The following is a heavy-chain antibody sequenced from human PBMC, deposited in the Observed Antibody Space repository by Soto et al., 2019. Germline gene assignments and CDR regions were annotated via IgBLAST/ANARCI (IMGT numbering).Heavy chain of an antibody. CDR3: ARGTQKHEEYYTTLIGPDMFRY. D-gene: IGHD3-9*01. CDR1: GYTFTSYD. J-gene: IGHJ4*02. CDR2: VNPNSGNT. V-gene: IGHV1-8*01. Sequence: ASVKVSCKASGYTFTSYDINWVRQATGQGFEYLGWVNPNSGNTGYVKKFQGRVTMTTDTSMSTAYMELSSLRSEDTAVYFCARGTQKHEEYYTTLIGPDMFRYWAQGTLVTVS.